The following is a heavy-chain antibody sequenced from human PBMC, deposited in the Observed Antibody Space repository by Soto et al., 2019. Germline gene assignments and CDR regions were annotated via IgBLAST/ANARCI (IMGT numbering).Heavy chain of an antibody. CDR1: GFIFRNYG. Sequence: QVQLVESGGGVVQPGRSLRLSCAASGFIFRNYGMHWVRQDPGKGLEWVAVILNAGSDQSYADSVKGRFTISRDNSKNTLYLQMNSLRAEDTAVYYCARDDDYGDNGFAYWGQGTLVTVSS. D-gene: IGHD4-17*01. J-gene: IGHJ4*02. V-gene: IGHV3-33*01. CDR2: ILNAGSDQ. CDR3: ARDDDYGDNGFAY.